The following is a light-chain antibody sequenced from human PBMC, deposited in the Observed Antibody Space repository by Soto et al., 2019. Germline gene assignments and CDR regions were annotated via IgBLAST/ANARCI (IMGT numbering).Light chain of an antibody. CDR2: EDT. J-gene: IGLJ1*01. V-gene: IGLV2-23*01. CDR3: CSYPGTSTLYV. Sequence: QSALTQPASVSGSPGQSITISCTGTSSDVGSYNLVSWYQQHPGKAPKLMIYEDTKRPSGVSNRFSGSKSDNTASLTISGLQAEDEADYYCCSYPGTSTLYVFGTGTQLTVL. CDR1: SSDVGSYNL.